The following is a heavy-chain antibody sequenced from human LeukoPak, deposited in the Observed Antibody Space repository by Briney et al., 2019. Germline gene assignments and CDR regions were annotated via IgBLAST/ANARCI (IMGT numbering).Heavy chain of an antibody. J-gene: IGHJ4*02. Sequence: ASVKVSCKASGYTFNRYGFSWVRQAPGQGLECLGWISAYSGNTKYAQNFQDRVTMTTDASTSTAYTELRSLTSDDTAVYFCARTHDYDNFPDYWGQGTLVAVSS. V-gene: IGHV1-18*01. CDR2: ISAYSGNT. CDR1: GYTFNRYG. CDR3: ARTHDYDNFPDY. D-gene: IGHD4-11*01.